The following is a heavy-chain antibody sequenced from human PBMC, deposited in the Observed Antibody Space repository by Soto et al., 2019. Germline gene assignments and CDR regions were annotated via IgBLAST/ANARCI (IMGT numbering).Heavy chain of an antibody. CDR1: GFTFSSYG. CDR2: IWYDGSNK. D-gene: IGHD4-17*01. CDR3: ARDFDPIGQKGGDPNYYMDV. Sequence: QVQLVESGGGVVQPGRSLRLSCAASGFTFSSYGMHWVRQAPGKGLEWVAVIWYDGSNKYYADSVKGRFTISRDNSKNPLYLQIHRLRAEETAVYDCARDFDPIGQKGGDPNYYMDVWGKGTTVTVSS. V-gene: IGHV3-33*01. J-gene: IGHJ6*03.